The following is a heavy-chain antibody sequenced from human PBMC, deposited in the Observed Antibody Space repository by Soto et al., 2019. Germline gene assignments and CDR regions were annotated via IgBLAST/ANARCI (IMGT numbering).Heavy chain of an antibody. J-gene: IGHJ6*02. Sequence: GGSLRLSCTASGFTFGDYAMSWVRQAPGKGLEWVANIKQDGSEKYYVDSVKGRFAISRDNAKDSLFLQMNNLRAEDTAVYYCVRDWSTFWGMDVWGQGTTVTVSS. V-gene: IGHV3-7*01. CDR3: VRDWSTFWGMDV. CDR2: IKQDGSEK. CDR1: GFTFGDYA.